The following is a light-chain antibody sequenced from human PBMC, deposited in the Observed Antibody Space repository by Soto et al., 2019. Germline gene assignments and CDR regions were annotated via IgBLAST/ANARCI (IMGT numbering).Light chain of an antibody. V-gene: IGLV1-40*01. CDR3: LSYDTSLRGV. Sequence: QSVLTQPPSVSGAPGQTVTISCTGTSSNIGAGFDVPWYQQLPGAAPKLIIYANTDRPSGVPARVSGSKSVTSASLAITGLQPEDEADYFCLSYDTSLRGVFGGGTKLTVL. CDR2: ANT. J-gene: IGLJ2*01. CDR1: SSNIGAGFD.